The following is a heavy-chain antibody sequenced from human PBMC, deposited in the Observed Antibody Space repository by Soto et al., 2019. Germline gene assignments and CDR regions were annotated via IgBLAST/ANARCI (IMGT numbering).Heavy chain of an antibody. J-gene: IGHJ5*02. V-gene: IGHV3-11*01. CDR2: ISDSGNTI. CDR1: GFSFSDYY. Sequence: QVQLVQSGGGLVKPGGSLTLSCAASGFSFSDYYMICVRQAPGKGLEWLSYISDSGNTIYYADSVRARFTIFRDNAANSVYLQMTGLSDGDTAFYYCARGGSGWTRGGWLGPWGQGSLVTVSS. D-gene: IGHD6-25*01. CDR3: ARGGSGWTRGGWLGP.